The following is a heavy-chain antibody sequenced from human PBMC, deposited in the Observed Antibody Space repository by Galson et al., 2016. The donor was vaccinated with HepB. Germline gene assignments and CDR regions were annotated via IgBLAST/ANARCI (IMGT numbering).Heavy chain of an antibody. J-gene: IGHJ4*02. CDR2: ISSSSSTI. CDR1: GFTFSSYS. V-gene: IGHV3-48*01. CDR3: ARDFDY. Sequence: SLRLSCAASGFTFSSYSMNWVRQAPGKGLEWVSYISSSSSTIYSADSVKGRFTISRDNAKNSLYRQMNSLRADDTAGYYCARDFDYWGRGTLVTVSP.